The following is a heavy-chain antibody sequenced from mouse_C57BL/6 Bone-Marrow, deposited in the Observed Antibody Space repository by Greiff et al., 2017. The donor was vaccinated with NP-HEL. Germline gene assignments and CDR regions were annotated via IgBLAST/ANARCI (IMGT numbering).Heavy chain of an antibody. D-gene: IGHD1-1*01. CDR2: IYPGGGYT. Sequence: VQLQESGAELVRPGTSVKMSCKASGYTFTNYWIGWAKQRPGHGLEWIGDIYPGGGYTNYNEKFKGKATLTADKSSSTAYMQFSSLTSEDSAIYYCARWGGSSYYVHWYFDVWGTGTTVTVSS. CDR3: ARWGGSSYYVHWYFDV. V-gene: IGHV1-63*01. J-gene: IGHJ1*03. CDR1: GYTFTNYW.